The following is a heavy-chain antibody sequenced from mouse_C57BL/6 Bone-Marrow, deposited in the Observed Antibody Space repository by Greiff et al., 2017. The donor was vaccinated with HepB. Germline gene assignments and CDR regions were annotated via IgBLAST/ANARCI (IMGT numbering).Heavy chain of an antibody. D-gene: IGHD1-1*01. Sequence: VQLQQSGAELARPGASVKLSCKASGYTFTSYGISWVKQSTGQGLEWIGEIYPRSGNTYYNEKFKGKATLTADKSSSTAYMELRSLTSEDSAVYFCARRGYGSSYEYFDVWGTGTTVTVSS. CDR3: ARRGYGSSYEYFDV. V-gene: IGHV1-81*01. J-gene: IGHJ1*03. CDR1: GYTFTSYG. CDR2: IYPRSGNT.